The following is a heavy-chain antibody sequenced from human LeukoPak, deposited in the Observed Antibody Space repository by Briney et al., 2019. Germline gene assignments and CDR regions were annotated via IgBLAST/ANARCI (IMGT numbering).Heavy chain of an antibody. D-gene: IGHD1-26*01. CDR3: ARGRVGATTFDY. J-gene: IGHJ4*02. V-gene: IGHV4-39*01. CDR1: GGSISSSSYY. CDR2: IYYSGSI. Sequence: SETLSLTCTVSGGSISSSSYYWGWIRQPPGKGLEWIGSIYYSGSIYYNPSLKSRVTISVDTSKNQFSLKLSSVTAADTAVYYCARGRVGATTFDYWGQGTLVTVSS.